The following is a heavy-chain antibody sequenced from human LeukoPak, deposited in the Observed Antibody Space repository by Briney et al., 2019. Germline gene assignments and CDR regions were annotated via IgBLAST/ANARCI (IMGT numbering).Heavy chain of an antibody. J-gene: IGHJ4*02. CDR1: GFTFSSNA. V-gene: IGHV3-23*01. CDR2: ISGSGSDT. D-gene: IGHD3-10*01. CDR3: AKDLGGEGGSGFPGY. Sequence: PGGSLRLSCAASGFTFSSNAMSWVRQVPGKGLEWISAISGSGSDTYYADSVKGRFTISRDNSKSTLYLQMNSLRAEDTALYYCAKDLGGEGGSGFPGYWGRGTLVTVSS.